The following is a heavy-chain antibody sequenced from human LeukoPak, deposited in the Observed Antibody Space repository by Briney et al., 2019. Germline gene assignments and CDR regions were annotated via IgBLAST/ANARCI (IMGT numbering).Heavy chain of an antibody. CDR3: AKADDYGDYGSWFDP. D-gene: IGHD4-17*01. CDR2: IWYDGSNK. J-gene: IGHJ5*02. V-gene: IGHV3-30*02. CDR1: GFTFSSYG. Sequence: GGSLRLSCAASGFTFSSYGMHWVRQAPGKGLEWVAVIWYDGSNKYYADSVKGRFTISRDNSKNTLYLQMNSLRAEDTAVYYCAKADDYGDYGSWFDPWGQGTLVTVSS.